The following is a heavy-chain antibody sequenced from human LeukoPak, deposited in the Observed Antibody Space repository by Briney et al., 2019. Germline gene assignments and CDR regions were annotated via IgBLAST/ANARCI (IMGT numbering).Heavy chain of an antibody. CDR3: ARGNFGVVINPFVY. CDR2: ISSSSSYI. CDR1: GFTFSSYS. Sequence: GGSLRLSCAASGFTFSSYSMKWVRQAPGKGLEWVSSISSSSSYIYYADSVKGRFTISRDNAKNSLYLQMNSLRAEDTAVYYCARGNFGVVINPFVYWGQGTLVTVSS. D-gene: IGHD3-3*01. J-gene: IGHJ4*02. V-gene: IGHV3-21*01.